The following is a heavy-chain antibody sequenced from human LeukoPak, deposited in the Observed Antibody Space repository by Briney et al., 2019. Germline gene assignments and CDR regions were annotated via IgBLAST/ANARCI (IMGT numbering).Heavy chain of an antibody. V-gene: IGHV1-2*06. CDR3: ARVGDYVWGSYRYTDIDY. CDR1: GYTFTGYY. J-gene: IGHJ4*02. Sequence: GASVKVSCKASGYTFTGYYMHWVRQAPGQGLEWMGRINPNSGSTNYAQKFQGRVTMTRDTTISTAYMELSRLRSDDTAVYYCARVGDYVWGSYRYTDIDYWAREPWSPSPQ. D-gene: IGHD3-16*02. CDR2: INPNSGST.